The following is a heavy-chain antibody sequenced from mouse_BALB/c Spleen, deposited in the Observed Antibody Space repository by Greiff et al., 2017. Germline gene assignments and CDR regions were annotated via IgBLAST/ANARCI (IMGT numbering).Heavy chain of an antibody. Sequence: VQLQQSGAELVKPGASVKLPCTASGFNIKDTYMHWVKQRPEQGLEWIGRIDPANGNTKYDPKFQGKATITADTSSNTAYLQLSSLTSEDTAVYYCARGDYDGYSPWFAYWGQGTLVTVSA. V-gene: IGHV14-3*02. CDR3: ARGDYDGYSPWFAY. J-gene: IGHJ3*01. D-gene: IGHD2-3*01. CDR2: IDPANGNT. CDR1: GFNIKDTY.